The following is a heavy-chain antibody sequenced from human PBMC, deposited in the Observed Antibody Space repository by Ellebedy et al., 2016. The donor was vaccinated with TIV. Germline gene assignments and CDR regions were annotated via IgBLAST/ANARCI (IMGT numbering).Heavy chain of an antibody. CDR3: ARDSLFVAFDI. D-gene: IGHD6-6*01. CDR1: GGSISSYY. V-gene: IGHV4-59*01. J-gene: IGHJ3*02. Sequence: MPSETLSLTCTVSGGSISSYYWSWIRQPPGKGLEWIWYIYYSGSTNYNPSLKSRVTISVDTSKNQFSLKLSSVTAADTAVYYCARDSLFVAFDIWGQGTMVTVSS. CDR2: IYYSGST.